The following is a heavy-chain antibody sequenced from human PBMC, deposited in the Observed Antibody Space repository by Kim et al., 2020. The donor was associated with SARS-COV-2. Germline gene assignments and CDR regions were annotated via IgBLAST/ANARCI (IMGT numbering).Heavy chain of an antibody. J-gene: IGHJ6*02. Sequence: VGSLRLSCAASGFTFSSYAMSWVRQASGKGLEWVSAISGSGGSTYYADSVKGRFTISRDNSKNTLYLQMNSLRAEDTAVYYCAKKKNDYSKNYYYYGMDVWGQGTTVTVSS. CDR2: ISGSGGST. V-gene: IGHV3-23*01. CDR1: GFTFSSYA. CDR3: AKKKNDYSKNYYYYGMDV. D-gene: IGHD4-4*01.